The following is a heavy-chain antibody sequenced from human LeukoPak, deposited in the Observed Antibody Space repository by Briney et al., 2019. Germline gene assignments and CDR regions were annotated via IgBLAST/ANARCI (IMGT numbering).Heavy chain of an antibody. J-gene: IGHJ4*02. V-gene: IGHV3-30-3*01. CDR2: ISYDGSNK. Sequence: GGSLRLSCAASGFTFSSYAMHWVRQAPGKGLEWVAVISYDGSNKYYADSVKGRFTISRDNSKNTPYLQMNSLRAEDTAVYYCARASLLTGGELDYWGQGTLVTVSS. D-gene: IGHD7-27*01. CDR3: ARASLLTGGELDY. CDR1: GFTFSSYA.